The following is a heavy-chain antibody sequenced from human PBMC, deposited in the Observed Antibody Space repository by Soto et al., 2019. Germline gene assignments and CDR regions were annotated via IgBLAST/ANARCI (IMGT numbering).Heavy chain of an antibody. CDR2: IYPGDSDT. V-gene: IGHV5-51*01. CDR1: GYTFSNYW. J-gene: IGHJ4*02. CDR3: ARQTNTIRQYYFDY. D-gene: IGHD3-3*01. Sequence: GESLKSSCKGSGYTFSNYWIGWVRQMPGKGLEWMGIIYPGDSDTRYSPSFQGQVTISADKSINTAYLQWSSLKASDTAMYYCARQTNTIRQYYFDYWGQGTLVPVSS.